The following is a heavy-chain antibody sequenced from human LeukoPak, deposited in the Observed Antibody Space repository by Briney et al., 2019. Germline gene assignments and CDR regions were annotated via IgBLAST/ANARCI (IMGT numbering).Heavy chain of an antibody. CDR2: VDPEDGET. J-gene: IGHJ4*02. V-gene: IGHV1-69-2*01. CDR1: GYTFTDYY. D-gene: IGHD3-3*01. Sequence: ASVKVSCKVSGYTFTDYYMHWVQQAPGKGLEWMGLVDPEDGETIYAEKFQGRVTITADTSTDTAYMELSSLRSEDTAVYYCARDGPVDDFWSGYYTGFDYWGQGTLVTVSS. CDR3: ARDGPVDDFWSGYYTGFDY.